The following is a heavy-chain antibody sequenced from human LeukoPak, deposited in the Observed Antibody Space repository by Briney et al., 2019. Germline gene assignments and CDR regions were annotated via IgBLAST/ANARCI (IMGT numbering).Heavy chain of an antibody. Sequence: GGSLRLSCAASGFTVSSNYMSWVRQAPGKGLEWVAFIRYDGSNKYYADSVKGRFTISRDNSKNTLYLQMNSLRAEDTAVYYCAIHSSFQHWGQGTLVTVSS. CDR2: IRYDGSNK. J-gene: IGHJ1*01. D-gene: IGHD2-15*01. CDR1: GFTVSSNY. CDR3: AIHSSFQH. V-gene: IGHV3-30*02.